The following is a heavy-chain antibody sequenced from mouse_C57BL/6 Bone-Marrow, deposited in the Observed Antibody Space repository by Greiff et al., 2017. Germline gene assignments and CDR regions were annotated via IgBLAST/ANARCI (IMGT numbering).Heavy chain of an antibody. CDR3: ARHSNSHDY. V-gene: IGHV1-78*01. D-gene: IGHD2-5*01. CDR2: IYPRGGST. CDR1: GYTFTDYT. Sequence: QVQLQQSDAELVKPGASVKISCKASGYTFTDYTIHWMKQRPEQGLEWIGYIYPRGGSTKYNEKFKGKATLTADKSSSTAYLQLNSLTSEDSAVYYWARHSNSHDYWGQGTTLTVSS. J-gene: IGHJ2*01.